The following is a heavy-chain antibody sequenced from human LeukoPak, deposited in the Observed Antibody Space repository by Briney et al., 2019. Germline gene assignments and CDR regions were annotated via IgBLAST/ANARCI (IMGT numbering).Heavy chain of an antibody. V-gene: IGHV3-53*01. CDR1: GFTFSSYA. J-gene: IGHJ4*02. Sequence: PGRSLRLSCAASGFTFSSYAMHWVRQAPGKGLEWVSAMNSGGDTYYADSVKGRFNISRDKSRNTLYLQMNSLRVDDTAVYYCARGGSMVRGVLWGQGTLVTVSS. CDR2: MNSGGDT. CDR3: ARGGSMVRGVL. D-gene: IGHD3-10*01.